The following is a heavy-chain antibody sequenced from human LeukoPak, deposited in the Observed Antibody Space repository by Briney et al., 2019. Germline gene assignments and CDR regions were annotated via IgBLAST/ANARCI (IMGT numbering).Heavy chain of an antibody. CDR2: IDPEDGEA. J-gene: IGHJ4*02. Sequence: GATVTISCKASVYIFTDYFIHWVQQAPGKGLKWMGHIDPEDGEAVYADKLQDRVTITADTSTDTVYMHLSSLRSDDTAVYFCAKVSSTLASAGPLAFDHWGQGTLITVSS. CDR3: AKVSSTLASAGPLAFDH. CDR1: VYIFTDYF. V-gene: IGHV1-69-2*01. D-gene: IGHD6-13*01.